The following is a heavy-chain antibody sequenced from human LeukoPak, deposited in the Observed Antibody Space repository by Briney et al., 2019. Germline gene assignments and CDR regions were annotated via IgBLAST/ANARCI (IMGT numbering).Heavy chain of an antibody. CDR2: ISGSGTGT. J-gene: IGHJ4*02. V-gene: IGHV3-23*01. D-gene: IGHD3-3*02. Sequence: GGSLRLSCAASGFTFSSYAMNWVRQAPGKGLEWVSGISGSGTGTYYADSVKGRFTISRDNSKNTLYLQMNSLRAEDTAAYYCARGGAFRPFHYWARETRVPVSS. CDR3: ARGGAFRPFHY. CDR1: GFTFSSYA.